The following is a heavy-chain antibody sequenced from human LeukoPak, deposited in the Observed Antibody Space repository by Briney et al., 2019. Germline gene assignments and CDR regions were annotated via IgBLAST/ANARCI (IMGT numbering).Heavy chain of an antibody. D-gene: IGHD6-19*01. CDR3: ARVSGIAVAGYFDY. Sequence: GGSLRLSCAASGFTFSSYAMSWVRQAPGKGLEWVSGISGSGGATYYADSVKGRFTISRDNSKNTLYLQMNSLRAEDTAVYYCARVSGIAVAGYFDYWGQGTLVTVSS. J-gene: IGHJ4*02. CDR2: ISGSGGAT. CDR1: GFTFSSYA. V-gene: IGHV3-23*01.